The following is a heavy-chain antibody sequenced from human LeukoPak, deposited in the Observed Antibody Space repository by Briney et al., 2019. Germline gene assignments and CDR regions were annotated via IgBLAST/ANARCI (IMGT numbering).Heavy chain of an antibody. Sequence: TGGSLRLSCAASGFTFSSYAMHWVRQAPGKGLEWVAVISYDGSNKYYADSVKGRFTISRDNSKNTLYLQMNSLRAEDTAVYYCARDLRRVYYYYMDVWGKGTTVTVSS. V-gene: IGHV3-30*04. J-gene: IGHJ6*03. CDR2: ISYDGSNK. CDR3: ARDLRRVYYYYMDV. CDR1: GFTFSSYA.